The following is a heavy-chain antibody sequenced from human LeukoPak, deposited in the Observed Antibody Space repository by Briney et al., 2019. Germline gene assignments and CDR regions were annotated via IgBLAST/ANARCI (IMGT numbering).Heavy chain of an antibody. D-gene: IGHD3-10*01. Sequence: GGSLRLSCAASGFTFSSYGMHWVRQAPGKGLEWVAFIRYDGSNKYYADSVKGRFTISRDNSKSTLYLQMNSLRAEDTAVYYCAKDPWVVRGVTLDYWGQGTLVTVSS. CDR3: AKDPWVVRGVTLDY. V-gene: IGHV3-30*02. CDR1: GFTFSSYG. CDR2: IRYDGSNK. J-gene: IGHJ4*02.